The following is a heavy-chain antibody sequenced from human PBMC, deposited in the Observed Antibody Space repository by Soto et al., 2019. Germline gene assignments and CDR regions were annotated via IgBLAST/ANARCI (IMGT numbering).Heavy chain of an antibody. Sequence: QITLKESGPTLVKRTQTLTLTCTFSGFSLSDNGVGVGWIRQPPGKALEWLALIYWDDEKIYSPSLKTRLTITKDTSKNQVPLTMTNMDPVDTATYYCAHRLTWDAFDIWGQGTMVTVSS. CDR1: GFSLSDNGVG. CDR2: IYWDDEK. D-gene: IGHD1-26*01. V-gene: IGHV2-5*02. CDR3: AHRLTWDAFDI. J-gene: IGHJ3*02.